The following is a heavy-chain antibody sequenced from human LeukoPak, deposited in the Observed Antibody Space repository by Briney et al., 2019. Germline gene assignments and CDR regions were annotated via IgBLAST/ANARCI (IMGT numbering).Heavy chain of an antibody. CDR2: IYYTGST. CDR1: GGSINNYY. Sequence: SETLSLTCTVSGGSINNYYWSWVRQPPGAGLEWLAYIYYTGSTNYNPSLKTRLTISVDTSKNQFSLKLSSVTAADTAVYYCARDPPYYYDSSGYGMDVWGQGTTVTVSS. J-gene: IGHJ6*02. D-gene: IGHD3-22*01. V-gene: IGHV4-59*12. CDR3: ARDPPYYYDSSGYGMDV.